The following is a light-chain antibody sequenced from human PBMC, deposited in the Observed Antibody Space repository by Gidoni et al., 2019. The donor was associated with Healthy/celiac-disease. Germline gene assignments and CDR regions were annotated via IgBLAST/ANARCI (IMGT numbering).Light chain of an antibody. CDR1: HLGDKY. J-gene: IGLJ2*01. V-gene: IGLV3-1*01. CDR3: QAWDDNTVV. CDR2: QDK. Sequence: SCELTQPPSVSVSPGQTASIICSGDHLGDKYACWYQQKPGQSPVLLIYQDKKRPSGIPERFSASNSGDTATLTISGAQPMDEADYYVQAWDDNTVVFGGGT.